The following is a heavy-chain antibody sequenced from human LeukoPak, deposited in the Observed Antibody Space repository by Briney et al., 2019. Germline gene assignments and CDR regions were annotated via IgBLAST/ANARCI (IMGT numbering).Heavy chain of an antibody. Sequence: PGRSLRLSCAASGFTLSNYDMNWVRQAPGKGLEWVSSISTSSRYIYYTDSVRGRFTISRDDAKNSLYLEMNSLRAEDTAVYYCARADCSSSTCYLRRSWFDPWGQGTLVTVSS. J-gene: IGHJ5*02. CDR3: ARADCSSSTCYLRRSWFDP. V-gene: IGHV3-21*01. CDR2: ISTSSRYI. CDR1: GFTLSNYD. D-gene: IGHD2-2*01.